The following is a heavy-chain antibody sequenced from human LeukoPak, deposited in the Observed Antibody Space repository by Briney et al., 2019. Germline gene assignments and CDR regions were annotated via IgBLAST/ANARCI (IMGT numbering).Heavy chain of an antibody. CDR3: ARVCRDSSGYGAFDI. CDR1: GFTFSSYE. D-gene: IGHD3-22*01. CDR2: ISSSGSLI. Sequence: SGGSLRLSCAASGFTFSSYEMNWVPQAPGRGREWVAYISSSGSLIYYADSVKGRFTISRDNAKNSLYLQMNSLRDEDTAVYYCARVCRDSSGYGAFDIWGQGTMVTVSS. J-gene: IGHJ3*02. V-gene: IGHV3-48*03.